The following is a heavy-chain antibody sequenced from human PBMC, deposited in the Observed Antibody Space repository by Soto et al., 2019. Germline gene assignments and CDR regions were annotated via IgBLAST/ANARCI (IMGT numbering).Heavy chain of an antibody. CDR1: GFTFSSYW. J-gene: IGHJ6*02. Sequence: GGSLRLSCAASGFTFSSYWMSWVRQAPGKGLEWVANIKQDGSEKYYVDSVKGRFTISRDNAKNSLYLQMNSLRAEDTAVYYCAREGFLELPPQSYYYYYGMDVWGQGTTVTVSS. D-gene: IGHD1-7*01. CDR2: IKQDGSEK. CDR3: AREGFLELPPQSYYYYYGMDV. V-gene: IGHV3-7*05.